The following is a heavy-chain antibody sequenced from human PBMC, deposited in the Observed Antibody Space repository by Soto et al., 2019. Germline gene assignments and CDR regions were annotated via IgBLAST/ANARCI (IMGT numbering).Heavy chain of an antibody. V-gene: IGHV1-8*01. J-gene: IGHJ4*02. CDR2: MNPNSGNT. CDR1: GYTFTSYY. Sequence: QVQLVQSGAEVKKPGASVKVSCKASGYTFTSYYINWVRQATGQGLEWMGWMNPNSGNTGYAQKFQGRVTMTRNTSISTAYMELSSLRSEDTAVYYCAIPSGGIAAAGMGYWGQGTLVTVSS. D-gene: IGHD6-13*01. CDR3: AIPSGGIAAAGMGY.